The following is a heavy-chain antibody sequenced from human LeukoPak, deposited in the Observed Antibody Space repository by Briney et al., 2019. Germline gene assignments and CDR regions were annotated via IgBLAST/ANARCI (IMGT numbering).Heavy chain of an antibody. CDR1: GFTFDDYA. D-gene: IGHD3-22*01. CDR3: AKVLGYYDSSGYYQEGGFDY. Sequence: GGSLRLSCAASGFTFDDYAMHWVRQAPGKGLEWVSLISGDGGSTYYADSVKGGFTISRDNSKNSLYLQMNSLRTEDTALYYCAKVLGYYDSSGYYQEGGFDYWGQGTLVTVSS. J-gene: IGHJ4*02. V-gene: IGHV3-43*02. CDR2: ISGDGGST.